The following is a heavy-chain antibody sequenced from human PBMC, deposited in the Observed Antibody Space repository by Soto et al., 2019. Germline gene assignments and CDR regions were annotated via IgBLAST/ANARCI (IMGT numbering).Heavy chain of an antibody. V-gene: IGHV1-69*06. CDR1: GGTFNNYV. CDR3: AGRCDSTTCLGHFDY. Sequence: QVQLVQSGAEVKKPGSSVKVSCKASGGTFNNYVVNWVRHAPGQGLEWMGGILPIFATANYAQKFQGRVTITADKSTITAYMELTSLRSEDTAVYYCAGRCDSTTCLGHFDYWGQGTLVTVAS. D-gene: IGHD2-2*01. J-gene: IGHJ4*02. CDR2: ILPIFATA.